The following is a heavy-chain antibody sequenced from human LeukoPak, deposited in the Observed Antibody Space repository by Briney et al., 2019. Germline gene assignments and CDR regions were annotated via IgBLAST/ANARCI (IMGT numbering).Heavy chain of an antibody. J-gene: IGHJ3*02. V-gene: IGHV3-66*01. Sequence: GGSLRLSCAASGFTFSSNYMSWVRQAPGKGLEWVSVIYSGGSTYYVDSVKGRFTISRDNSKNPLYLQMNSLRAEDTAVYYCARDIGEPPGYKRPVGAFDIWGQGTMVTVSS. CDR2: IYSGGST. CDR1: GFTFSSNY. CDR3: ARDIGEPPGYKRPVGAFDI. D-gene: IGHD1-14*01.